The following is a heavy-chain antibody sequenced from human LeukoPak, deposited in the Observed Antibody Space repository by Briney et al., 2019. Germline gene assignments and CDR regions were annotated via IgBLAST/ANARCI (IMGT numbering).Heavy chain of an antibody. V-gene: IGHV3-30*04. CDR3: AGGRIQLWSPLFDY. D-gene: IGHD5-18*01. J-gene: IGHJ4*02. CDR1: GFTFSSYA. CDR2: ISYDGSNK. Sequence: GGSLRLSCAASGFTFSSYAMHWVRQAPGKGLEWVAVISYDGSNKYYADSVKGRFTISRDNSKNTLYLQMNSLRAEDTAVYYRAGGRIQLWSPLFDYWGQGTLVTVSS.